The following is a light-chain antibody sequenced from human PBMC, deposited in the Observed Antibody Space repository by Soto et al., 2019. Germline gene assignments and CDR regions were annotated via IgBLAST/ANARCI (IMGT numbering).Light chain of an antibody. CDR1: SSDVGGYNY. J-gene: IGLJ3*02. Sequence: QSVLTQPASVSGSPGQSITISCTGTSSDVGGYNYVSGYQQHPGKAPKLMIYDVSNRPSGVSNRFSGSKSGNTASLTISGLQAEDEADYYCSSYTSSSTGVFGGGTKVTVL. CDR3: SSYTSSSTGV. V-gene: IGLV2-14*01. CDR2: DVS.